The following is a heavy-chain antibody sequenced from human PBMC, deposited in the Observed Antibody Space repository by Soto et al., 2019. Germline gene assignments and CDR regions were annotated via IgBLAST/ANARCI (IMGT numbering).Heavy chain of an antibody. CDR1: GFTLRNYY. CDR2: INGDGSTT. Sequence: EVQLVESGGALVQPGGSLILSCVVSGFTLRNYYMHWARQAPGKGLVWVSHINGDGSTTDYADSVKGRFTISRDNAKNTLFLQMNRLRAEDTAVYYCARGGVPAALDIWGEGTMVPVSS. J-gene: IGHJ3*02. CDR3: ARGGVPAALDI. D-gene: IGHD3-10*01. V-gene: IGHV3-74*01.